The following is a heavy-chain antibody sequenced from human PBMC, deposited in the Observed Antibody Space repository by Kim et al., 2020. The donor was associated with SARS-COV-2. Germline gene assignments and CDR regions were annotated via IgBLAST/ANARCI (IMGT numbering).Heavy chain of an antibody. CDR2: IYYSGST. D-gene: IGHD3-3*01. Sequence: SETLSLTCTVSGGSISSGGYYWSWIRQHPGKGLEWIGYIYYSGSTYYNPSLKSRVTISVDTSKNQFSLKLSSETAADTAVYYCARAPRTTIFGVVGPFDYWGQGTLVTVSS. CDR3: ARAPRTTIFGVVGPFDY. CDR1: GGSISSGGYY. V-gene: IGHV4-31*03. J-gene: IGHJ4*02.